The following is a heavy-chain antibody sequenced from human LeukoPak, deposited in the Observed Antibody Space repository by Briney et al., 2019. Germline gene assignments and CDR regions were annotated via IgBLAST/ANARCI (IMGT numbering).Heavy chain of an antibody. CDR3: ARTAARRFDY. CDR1: GYTLPSYF. Sequence: EASVKVSRKASGYTLPSYFMHWVRQAPGQGLEWMGIINPTGGSTTYAQKFQGRVTMTRDTSTSTVYMELSSLRSDDTAVYYCARTAARRFDYWGQGTLVTVSS. V-gene: IGHV1-46*01. D-gene: IGHD6-6*01. CDR2: INPTGGST. J-gene: IGHJ4*02.